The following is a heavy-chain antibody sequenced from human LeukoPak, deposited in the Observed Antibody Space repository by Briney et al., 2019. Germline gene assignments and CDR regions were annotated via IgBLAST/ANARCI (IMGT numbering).Heavy chain of an antibody. CDR1: GFTFSNYG. Sequence: GGSLRLSCAASGFTFSNYGMSWVRQAPGKGLEWVSGTSGSGGSTYYADSVKGRFTISRDNSKNTLYLQMNSLRADDTAVYYCARVAAAGNYYFDYWGQGTLATVSS. D-gene: IGHD6-13*01. V-gene: IGHV3-23*01. CDR2: TSGSGGST. J-gene: IGHJ4*02. CDR3: ARVAAAGNYYFDY.